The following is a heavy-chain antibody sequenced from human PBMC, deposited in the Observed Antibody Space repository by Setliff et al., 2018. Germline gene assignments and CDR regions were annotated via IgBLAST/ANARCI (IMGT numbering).Heavy chain of an antibody. CDR1: GYSFTVFG. Sequence: ASVKVSCKTSGYSFTVFGISWVRQAPGQGLEWMGWISPYYGSTNYAQKLQGRVTMTTDTSTSTAYMELSSLTSDDTAVYYCAREGVDTRSSTDYRYYMDVWGQGTTVTVSS. V-gene: IGHV1-18*01. D-gene: IGHD5-18*01. J-gene: IGHJ6*03. CDR2: ISPYYGST. CDR3: AREGVDTRSSTDYRYYMDV.